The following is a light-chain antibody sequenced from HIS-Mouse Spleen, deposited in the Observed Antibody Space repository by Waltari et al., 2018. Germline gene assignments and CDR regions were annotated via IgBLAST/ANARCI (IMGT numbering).Light chain of an antibody. V-gene: IGLV3-9*01. CDR3: QVWDSSTVV. CDR2: RDS. CDR1: NLGSQS. J-gene: IGLJ2*01. Sequence: SYELTQPLSVSVALGQTARITCRGNNLGSQSAHWYQQTPGQAPVLVIYRDSNRPSGIPERFSGSNSGNTATLTISRAQAGDEADYYCQVWDSSTVVFGGGTKLTVL.